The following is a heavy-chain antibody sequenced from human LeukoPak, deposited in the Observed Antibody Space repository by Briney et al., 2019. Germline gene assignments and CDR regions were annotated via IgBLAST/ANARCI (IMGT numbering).Heavy chain of an antibody. D-gene: IGHD2-21*02. CDR2: TYYRSRWFN. V-gene: IGHV6-1*01. CDR3: ARDDYYFDS. CDR1: GDNFSGNRVA. J-gene: IGHJ4*02. Sequence: SQTLSLTCAISGDNFSGNRVAWNWIRQSPSRGLEWLGRTYYRSRWFNDYAVSVKSRISINPDTSKNQFSLQLNSVTPEDTAVYYCARDDYYFDSWGQGTPVTVSS.